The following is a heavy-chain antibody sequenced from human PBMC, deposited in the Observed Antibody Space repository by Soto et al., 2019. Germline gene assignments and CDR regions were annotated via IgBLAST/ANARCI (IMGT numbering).Heavy chain of an antibody. J-gene: IGHJ4*02. Sequence: QVQLVQSGAEVKKPGSSVKVSCKASGGTFSTTPISWVRQAPGQGLEWMGGTGSGTGPGNHAQKFQGRLTITVDKSTSTVYMELSSLSSEDTAVYYCARRDSVGFYRYFDSWGQGTLVTVSS. CDR2: TGSGTGPG. CDR3: ARRDSVGFYRYFDS. CDR1: GGTFSTTP. V-gene: IGHV1-69*06. D-gene: IGHD3-10*01.